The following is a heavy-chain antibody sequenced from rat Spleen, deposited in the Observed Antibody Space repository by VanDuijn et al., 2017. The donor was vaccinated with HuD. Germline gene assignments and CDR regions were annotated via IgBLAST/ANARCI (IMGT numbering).Heavy chain of an antibody. D-gene: IGHD1-4*01. V-gene: IGHV5-17*01. CDR3: TRVDYPGVAHYFDY. Sequence: EVQLVESGGGLVQPGRPLKLSCSASGFTFSDYTMAWVRQAPKKGLEWVAAIVDDGSNTFYRDSVKGRFTISRNNAKSTLYLQVDSLRSEDTATYYCTRVDYPGVAHYFDYWGQGVMVTVSS. CDR1: GFTFSDYT. J-gene: IGHJ2*01. CDR2: IVDDGSNT.